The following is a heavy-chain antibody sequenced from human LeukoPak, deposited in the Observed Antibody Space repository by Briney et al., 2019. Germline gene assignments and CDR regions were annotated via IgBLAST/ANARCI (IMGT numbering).Heavy chain of an antibody. D-gene: IGHD3-16*01. CDR2: ISGSGGST. Sequence: GGSLRLSCAASGFTFSSYAMSWVRHAPGKGLEWVSAISGSGGSTYYADSVKGRFTISRDNSRDTLYLQMNSLRAEDTAVYYCAKGYYDYVWGSYYFDYWGQGTLVTVSS. CDR1: GFTFSSYA. CDR3: AKGYYDYVWGSYYFDY. V-gene: IGHV3-23*01. J-gene: IGHJ4*02.